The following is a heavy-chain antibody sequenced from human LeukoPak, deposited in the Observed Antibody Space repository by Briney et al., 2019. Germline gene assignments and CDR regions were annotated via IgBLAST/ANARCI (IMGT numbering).Heavy chain of an antibody. V-gene: IGHV3-33*01. Sequence: PGRSLRLSCVASGFTFSNYGMHWVRQAPGKGLEWVAVIWYDGSNKYYADSVKGRFTISRDNSKNTLYLQMNSLRAEDTAMYYCARGYGGNSGYFDYWGQGTLVTVSS. CDR2: IWYDGSNK. CDR1: GFTFSNYG. D-gene: IGHD4-23*01. CDR3: ARGYGGNSGYFDY. J-gene: IGHJ4*02.